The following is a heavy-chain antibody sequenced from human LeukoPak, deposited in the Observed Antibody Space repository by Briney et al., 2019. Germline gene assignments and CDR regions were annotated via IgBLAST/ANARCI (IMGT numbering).Heavy chain of an antibody. J-gene: IGHJ4*02. Sequence: ASVKVSCKASGYTFTGYDINWVRQATGQGLEWMGWMNPNSGKTGYAQKFQGRVTMTRNTSISTAYMELSSLRSEDTAVYYCARGGGYDGRPDYWGQGTLVTVSS. D-gene: IGHD5-12*01. CDR3: ARGGGYDGRPDY. V-gene: IGHV1-8*01. CDR1: GYTFTGYD. CDR2: MNPNSGKT.